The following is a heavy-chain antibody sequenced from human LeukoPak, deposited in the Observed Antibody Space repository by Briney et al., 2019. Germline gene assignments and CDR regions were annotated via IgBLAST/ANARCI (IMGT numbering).Heavy chain of an antibody. J-gene: IGHJ4*02. CDR1: DFTVSSNY. D-gene: IGHD3-10*01. CDR2: FSGGGGYT. CDR3: AKDPAFGSGTYYPFDY. V-gene: IGHV3-23*01. Sequence: GGSLRLSCAASDFTVSSNYMSWVRQAPGKGPEWVSGFSGGGGYTHYADSVKGRFTISRDTSKNTLYLQMNSLRAEDTAIYYCAKDPAFGSGTYYPFDYWGQGTLVTVSS.